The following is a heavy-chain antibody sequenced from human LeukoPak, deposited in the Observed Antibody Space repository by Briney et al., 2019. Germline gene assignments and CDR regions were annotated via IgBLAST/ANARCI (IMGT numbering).Heavy chain of an antibody. V-gene: IGHV3-30*02. D-gene: IGHD3-9*01. Sequence: GGSLRLSCAASGFTFSSYGMHWVRQAPGKGLEWVAFIRYDGSNKYYADSVKGRFTISRDNSKNTLYLQMNSLRAEDTAVYYCAKETLLRYFDWLPDPSDYWGQGTLVTVSS. CDR3: AKETLLRYFDWLPDPSDY. CDR1: GFTFSSYG. J-gene: IGHJ4*02. CDR2: IRYDGSNK.